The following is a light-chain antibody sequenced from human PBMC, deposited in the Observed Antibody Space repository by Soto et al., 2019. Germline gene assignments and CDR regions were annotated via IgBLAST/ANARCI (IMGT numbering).Light chain of an antibody. CDR3: QSYDSSLSTYV. V-gene: IGLV1-40*01. Sequence: QSVLTQPPSVSGAPGQRGTISCTGSSSNIGAGYDVHWYQQLPGTAPKLLIYGNSNRPSGVPDRFSGSKSGTSASLAITGLQAEDEADYYCQSYDSSLSTYVVGTGTKLTVL. J-gene: IGLJ1*01. CDR1: SSNIGAGYD. CDR2: GNS.